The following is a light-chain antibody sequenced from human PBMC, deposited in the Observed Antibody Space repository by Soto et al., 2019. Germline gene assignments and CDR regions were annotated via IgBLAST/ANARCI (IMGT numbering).Light chain of an antibody. CDR1: TGAVTSGLY. CDR3: LLSYSGARSGVV. V-gene: IGLV7-46*01. Sequence: QAVVTQEPSLTVSPGGTVTLTCGSSTGAVTSGLYPYWFQQKPGQAPRTLIYDTSNKHSWTPARFSGSLLGGKAALTLSGAQPEDEAEYYCLLSYSGARSGVVFGGGTKVTVL. J-gene: IGLJ2*01. CDR2: DTS.